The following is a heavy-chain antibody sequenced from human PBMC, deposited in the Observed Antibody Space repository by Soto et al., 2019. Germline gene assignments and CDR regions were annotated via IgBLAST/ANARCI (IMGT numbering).Heavy chain of an antibody. CDR2: INADNGDS. CDR3: ARDTGSGLRVEPGIFEY. CDR1: GYAFTSYT. V-gene: IGHV1-3*01. J-gene: IGHJ4*02. Sequence: QVQLVQSGAEVKKPGASVKVSCNPSGYAFTSYTMHWVRQAPGQGLEWMGWINADNGDSKYSQKFQGRGPITRDTSASIAYMELSRLRSEDTAVYYCARDTGSGLRVEPGIFEYWGQGTLVTVSS. D-gene: IGHD1-26*01.